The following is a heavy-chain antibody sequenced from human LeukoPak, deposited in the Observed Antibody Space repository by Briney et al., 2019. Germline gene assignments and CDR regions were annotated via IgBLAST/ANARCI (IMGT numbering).Heavy chain of an antibody. CDR2: IIPIFGTA. V-gene: IGHV1-69*13. CDR3: ARQEMATAHAFDI. CDR1: GYTFNTYG. J-gene: IGHJ3*02. D-gene: IGHD5-24*01. Sequence: GASVKVSCTPSGYTFNTYGISWVRQAPGQGLEWMGGIIPIFGTANYAQKFQGRVTITADESTSTAYMELSSLRSEDTAVYYCARQEMATAHAFDIWGQGTMVTVSS.